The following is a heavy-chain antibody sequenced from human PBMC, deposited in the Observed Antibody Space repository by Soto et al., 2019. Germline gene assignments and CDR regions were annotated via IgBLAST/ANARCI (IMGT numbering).Heavy chain of an antibody. CDR3: AKQSKYCSGGSCYFPGPLGYFDY. V-gene: IGHV3-30*18. J-gene: IGHJ4*01. CDR1: GFTFSSYG. Sequence: QVQLVESGGGVVQPGRSLRLSCAASGFTFSSYGMHWVRQAPGKGLEWVAVISYDGSNKYYADSVKGRFTISRDNSKNTLYLQMNSLRAEDTAVYYCAKQSKYCSGGSCYFPGPLGYFDYWGHGTLVTVSS. CDR2: ISYDGSNK. D-gene: IGHD2-15*01.